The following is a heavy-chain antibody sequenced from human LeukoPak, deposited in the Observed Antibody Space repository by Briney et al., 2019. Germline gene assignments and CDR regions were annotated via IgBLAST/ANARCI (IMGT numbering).Heavy chain of an antibody. CDR2: INHSGST. CDR1: GGSFSGYY. D-gene: IGHD6-13*01. J-gene: IGHJ4*02. Sequence: SETLSLTCAVYGGSFSGYYWSWIRQPPGKGLEWIGEINHSGSTNYNPFLKSRVTISVDTSKNQFSLKLSSVTAADTAVYYCAGASIAAAGPFDYWGQGTLVTVSS. CDR3: AGASIAAAGPFDY. V-gene: IGHV4-34*01.